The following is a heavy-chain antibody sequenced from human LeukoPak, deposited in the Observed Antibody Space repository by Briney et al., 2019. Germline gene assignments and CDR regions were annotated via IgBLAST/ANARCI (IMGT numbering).Heavy chain of an antibody. CDR3: ARLPYTSRYLDY. D-gene: IGHD2-2*02. V-gene: IGHV4-4*02. CDR2: IYHSGST. CDR1: EFTFSSYNM. J-gene: IGHJ4*02. Sequence: PGGSLRLSCAASEFTFSSYNMNWVRQPPGKGLEWIGEIYHSGSTNYNPSLKSRVTISVDKSKNQFSLKLSSVTAADTAVYYCARLPYTSRYLDYWGQGILVTVSS.